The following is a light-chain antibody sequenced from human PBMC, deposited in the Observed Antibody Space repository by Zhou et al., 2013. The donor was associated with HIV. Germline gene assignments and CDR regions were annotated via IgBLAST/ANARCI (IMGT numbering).Light chain of an antibody. CDR2: DAS. V-gene: IGKV1-33*01. Sequence: DIQMTQSPSSLSASLGDRVTITCQTSQDIREYLDWYQQRPGKVPKLLIHDASNLESGVPSRFSGSGSGTDFTLTISSLQPEDVATYYCQHYDDFPPMFTFGPGTRVDIK. CDR1: QDIREY. CDR3: QHYDDFPPMFT. J-gene: IGKJ3*01.